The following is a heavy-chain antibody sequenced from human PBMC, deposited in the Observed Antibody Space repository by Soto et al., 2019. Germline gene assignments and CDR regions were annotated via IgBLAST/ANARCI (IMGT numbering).Heavy chain of an antibody. CDR3: AKDYAYGDYSYYYGMDV. Sequence: QVQLVQSGAEVKKPGSSVKVSCKASGGTFSSYAISWVRQAPGQGLEWMGGIIPIFGTANYAQKFQGRVTITADESTSTAYMELSSLRSEDTAVYYCAKDYAYGDYSYYYGMDVWGQGTTVTVSS. CDR2: IIPIFGTA. CDR1: GGTFSSYA. D-gene: IGHD4-17*01. J-gene: IGHJ6*02. V-gene: IGHV1-69*01.